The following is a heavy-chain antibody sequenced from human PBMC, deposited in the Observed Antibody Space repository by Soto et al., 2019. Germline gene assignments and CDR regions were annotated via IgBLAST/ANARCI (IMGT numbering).Heavy chain of an antibody. CDR2: ITSNGDST. J-gene: IGHJ4*02. CDR3: AKDSPFYPTPPIYFDS. Sequence: PGGSLRLSCAAFGFDFNKYAMTWVRQAPGKGLQWVSSITSNGDSTYYADSVKGRFTTSRDNSKNTLYLQMNSLRADDTAVFYCAKDSPFYPTPPIYFDSWSQAPLVTVSS. V-gene: IGHV3-23*01. CDR1: GFDFNKYA.